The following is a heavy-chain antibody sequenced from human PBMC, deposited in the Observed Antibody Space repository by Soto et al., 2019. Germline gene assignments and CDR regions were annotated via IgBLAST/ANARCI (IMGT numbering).Heavy chain of an antibody. CDR3: EKDAVDYYGARLNWFDP. V-gene: IGHV3-30*18. CDR2: ISYDGSNK. CDR1: GFTFSSYG. D-gene: IGHD3-10*01. Sequence: GGSLRLSCAASGFTFSSYGMHWVRQAPGKGLEWVAVISYDGSNKYYADSVKGRFTISRDNSKNTLYLQMNSLRAEDTAVYYCEKDAVDYYGARLNWFDPWGQGTLVTVSS. J-gene: IGHJ5*02.